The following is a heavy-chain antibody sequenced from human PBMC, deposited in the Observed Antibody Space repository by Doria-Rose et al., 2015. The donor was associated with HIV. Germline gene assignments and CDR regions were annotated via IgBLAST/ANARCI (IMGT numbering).Heavy chain of an antibody. V-gene: IGHV4-4*09. J-gene: IGHJ6*03. Sequence: PGLVKPAEALSLTCTVSGGSISSYYWNWIRQSPGKGLEWFGYIYSSGSTHYNSSLKSRVTISIDTSKNQFSLKLSSVTAADTAVYYCARFRPSRGIYYSLDVWGKGTTVTVSS. CDR1: GGSISSYY. D-gene: IGHD3-10*01. CDR2: IYSSGST. CDR3: ARFRPSRGIYYSLDV.